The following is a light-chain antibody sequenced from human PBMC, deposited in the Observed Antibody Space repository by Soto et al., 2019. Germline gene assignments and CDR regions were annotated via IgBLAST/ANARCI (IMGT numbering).Light chain of an antibody. J-gene: IGKJ4*02. CDR3: QQSYSTPPT. Sequence: DIQMTQSPSSLSASVGDRVTITCRASQSVSSYLNWYQQKPGKAPKLLIYDASSLQSEVPSRFSGSGSGTVFTLSISSLQPEDFATYYCQQSYSTPPTFGGGTKVEIK. CDR1: QSVSSY. CDR2: DAS. V-gene: IGKV1-39*01.